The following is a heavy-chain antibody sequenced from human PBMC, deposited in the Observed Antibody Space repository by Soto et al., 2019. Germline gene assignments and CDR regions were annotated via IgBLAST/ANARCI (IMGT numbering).Heavy chain of an antibody. V-gene: IGHV3-66*01. D-gene: IGHD2-15*01. CDR3: ARDAVGYCSGGTVSDAFDS. Sequence: EVQLVESGGDLVQPGGSLRLSCAASGFTVSSNYMSWVRQAPGKGLEWVSVIYTCGSTDYADSLKGRFTISIDNSVSTLYLQMTSLIAEATAVYYCARDAVGYCSGGTVSDAFDSWGEGTMVTVS. CDR1: GFTVSSNY. CDR2: IYTCGST. J-gene: IGHJ3*02.